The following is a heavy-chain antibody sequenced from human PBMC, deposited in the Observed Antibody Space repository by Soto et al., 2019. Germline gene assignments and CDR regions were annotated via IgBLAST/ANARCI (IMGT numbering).Heavy chain of an antibody. J-gene: IGHJ4*02. CDR2: ISYDGSNK. CDR3: ARDSGSYYASSGYSLPD. V-gene: IGHV3-30-3*01. CDR1: GFTFSSYA. D-gene: IGHD3-22*01. Sequence: PGGSLRLSCAASGFTFSSYAMHWVRQAPGKGLEWVAVISYDGSNKYYADSVKGRFTISRDNSKNTLYLQMNSLRAEDTAVYYCARDSGSYYASSGYSLPDWGQGTLVTVSS.